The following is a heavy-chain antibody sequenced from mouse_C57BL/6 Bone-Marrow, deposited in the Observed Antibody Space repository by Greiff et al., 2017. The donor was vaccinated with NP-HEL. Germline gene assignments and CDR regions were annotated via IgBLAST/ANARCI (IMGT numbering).Heavy chain of an antibody. CDR2: IWSGGGT. V-gene: IGHV2-2*01. J-gene: IGHJ3*01. CDR1: GFSLTSYG. D-gene: IGHD2-4*01. Sequence: VKLVESGPGLVQPSQSLSITCTVSGFSLTSYGVHWVRQSPGKGLEWLGVIWSGGGTDYNAAFISRLSISKDNSKSQVFFKMNSLQADDTAIYYCARKDYDAYWGQGTLVTVSA. CDR3: ARKDYDAY.